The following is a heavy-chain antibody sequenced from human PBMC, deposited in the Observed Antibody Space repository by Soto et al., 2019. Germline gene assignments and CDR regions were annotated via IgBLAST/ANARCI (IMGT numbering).Heavy chain of an antibody. Sequence: QVQLQQWGAGLLKPSETLSLTCAVYGGSFSGYYWSWIRQPPGKGLEWIGEINHSGSTNYNPSLKGRVTISVDTSKNQFSLKLSSVTAADTAVYYCARGRNQLLWSLDYWGQGTLVTVSS. J-gene: IGHJ4*02. D-gene: IGHD2-2*01. CDR1: GGSFSGYY. V-gene: IGHV4-34*01. CDR3: ARGRNQLLWSLDY. CDR2: INHSGST.